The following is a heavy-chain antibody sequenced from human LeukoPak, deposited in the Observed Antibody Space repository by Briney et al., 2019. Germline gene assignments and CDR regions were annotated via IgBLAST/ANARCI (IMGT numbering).Heavy chain of an antibody. Sequence: GGSLRLSCAASGFTFSSYEMNWVRQAPGKGLEWVSYISSSGSTIYYADSVKGRFIISRDNAKNTVSLEMNSLRGEDAALYYCARDFPDNSLFDLWGRGTLVSVSS. CDR2: ISSSGSTI. J-gene: IGHJ4*02. V-gene: IGHV3-48*03. CDR1: GFTFSSYE. D-gene: IGHD5-24*01. CDR3: ARDFPDNSLFDL.